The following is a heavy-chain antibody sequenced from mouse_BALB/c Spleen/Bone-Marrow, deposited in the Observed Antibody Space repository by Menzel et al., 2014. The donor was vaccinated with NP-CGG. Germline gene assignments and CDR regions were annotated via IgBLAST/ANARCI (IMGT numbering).Heavy chain of an antibody. Sequence: VQLKQSGPELVKPGASVKMSCKASGYTFTSYIMHWVKQKPGQGLEWIGYINPYNDGTKYNEKFKGKATLTSDKSSSTAYMELSSLTSEDSAVYYCAGRWLPYAMDYWGQGTSVTVSS. V-gene: IGHV1-14*01. D-gene: IGHD2-3*01. J-gene: IGHJ4*01. CDR1: GYTFTSYI. CDR2: INPYNDGT. CDR3: AGRWLPYAMDY.